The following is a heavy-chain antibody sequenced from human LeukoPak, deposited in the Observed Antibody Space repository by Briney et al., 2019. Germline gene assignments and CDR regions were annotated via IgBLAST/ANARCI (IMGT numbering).Heavy chain of an antibody. V-gene: IGHV3-64*02. CDR1: GFTFYNYA. CDR2: IGGNGDTS. D-gene: IGHD2-2*01. CDR3: ATLYPFDY. Sequence: GGSLRLSCVASGFTFYNYAMHWVRQAPGKGLEYVSAIGGNGDTSYYADSVKGRFTISRDNAKNSPYLQMNSLRAEDTALYYCATLYPFDYWGQGTLVTVSS. J-gene: IGHJ4*02.